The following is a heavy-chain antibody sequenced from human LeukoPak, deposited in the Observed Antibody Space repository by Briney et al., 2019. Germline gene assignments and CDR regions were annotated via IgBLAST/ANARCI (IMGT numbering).Heavy chain of an antibody. J-gene: IGHJ4*02. CDR1: GFTFSAHW. CDR2: IKEDGSEK. CDR3: ARDSVHGYYDSSGYSTLFDY. D-gene: IGHD3-22*01. Sequence: GGSLRLSCAASGFTFSAHWMSWVRQAPGKGLEWVANIKEDGSEKYYVDSVKGRFTISRDIAKNSLYLQMNSLRAEDTAVYYCARDSVHGYYDSSGYSTLFDYWGQGTLVTVSS. V-gene: IGHV3-7*01.